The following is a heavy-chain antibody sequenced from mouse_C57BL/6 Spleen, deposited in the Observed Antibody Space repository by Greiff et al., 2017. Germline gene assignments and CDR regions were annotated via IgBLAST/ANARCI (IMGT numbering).Heavy chain of an antibody. J-gene: IGHJ1*03. CDR2: IYPGDGDT. V-gene: IGHV1-82*01. Sequence: VQLQQSGPELVKPGDSVKISCKASGYAFSSSWMNWVKQRLGKGLEWSGRIYPGDGDTNYNGKFKGKATLTADKSSSPAYMQLSILTSEDSAVYFCAGSGYYDYDAGYFDVWGTGTTVTVSS. CDR3: AGSGYYDYDAGYFDV. D-gene: IGHD2-4*01. CDR1: GYAFSSSW.